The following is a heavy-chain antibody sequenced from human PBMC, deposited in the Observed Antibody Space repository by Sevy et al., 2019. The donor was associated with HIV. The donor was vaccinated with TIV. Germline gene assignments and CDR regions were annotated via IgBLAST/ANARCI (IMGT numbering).Heavy chain of an antibody. J-gene: IGHJ3*02. CDR3: ARGAIFGVVIISDAFDI. CDR1: GGSISSYS. D-gene: IGHD3-3*01. V-gene: IGHV4-4*07. CDR2: IYTSGST. Sequence: SETLSLTCTVSGGSISSYSWSWIRQPAGKGLEWIGRIYTSGSTNYNPSLKSRVTMSVDTSKNQFSLKLSSVTAADTAVYYCARGAIFGVVIISDAFDIWGQGTMVTVSS.